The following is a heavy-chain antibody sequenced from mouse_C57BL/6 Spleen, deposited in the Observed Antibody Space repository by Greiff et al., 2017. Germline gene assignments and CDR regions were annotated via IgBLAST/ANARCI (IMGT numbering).Heavy chain of an antibody. Sequence: EVKLVESGGGLVQPGGSLSLSCAASGFTFTDYYMSWVRQPPGKALEWLGFIRNKANGYTTEYSGSVKGRFTISRDNSQSILYLQMSALRAEDSATYYCARSEYGSSFAYWGQGTLVTVSA. CDR1: GFTFTDYY. CDR3: ARSEYGSSFAY. V-gene: IGHV7-3*01. CDR2: IRNKANGYTT. J-gene: IGHJ3*01. D-gene: IGHD1-1*01.